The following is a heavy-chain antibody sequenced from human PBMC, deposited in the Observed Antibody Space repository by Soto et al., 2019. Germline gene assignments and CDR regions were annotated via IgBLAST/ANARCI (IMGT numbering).Heavy chain of an antibody. J-gene: IGHJ4*02. CDR2: ISGSGGST. V-gene: IGHV3-23*01. CDR3: LKDIVVVVAATRDY. CDR1: GFTLSSYG. D-gene: IGHD2-15*01. Sequence: GGSLRLSCAASGFTLSSYGMNWVRQAPGKGLGWVSAISGSGGSTYYADSVKGRFTISRDNSKNTLYLQMNSLRAEDTAVYYCLKDIVVVVAATRDYRAQRTPVTGSS.